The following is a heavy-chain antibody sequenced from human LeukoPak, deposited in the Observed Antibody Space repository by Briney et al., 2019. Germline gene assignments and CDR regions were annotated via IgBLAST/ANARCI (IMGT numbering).Heavy chain of an antibody. J-gene: IGHJ6*03. D-gene: IGHD3-10*01. CDR1: GGSISSSSYY. Sequence: SETLSLTCTVSGGSISSSSYYWGWIRQPPGKGLEWIGSIYYSGSTYNNPSLKSRVTISVDTSKNQFSLKLSSVTAADTAVYYCARLRRMVRGVITNYYYYYMDVWGKGTTVTISS. CDR2: IYYSGST. CDR3: ARLRRMVRGVITNYYYYYMDV. V-gene: IGHV4-39*07.